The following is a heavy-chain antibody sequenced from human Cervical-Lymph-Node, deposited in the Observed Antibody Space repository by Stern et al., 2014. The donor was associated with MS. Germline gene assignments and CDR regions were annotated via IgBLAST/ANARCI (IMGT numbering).Heavy chain of an antibody. D-gene: IGHD6-13*01. V-gene: IGHV1-18*01. CDR2: NSAYNGNT. J-gene: IGHJ4*02. CDR1: GYTFTSYG. CDR3: ARVNVHSAYSSSWYGMRDY. Sequence: QVQLGQSGAEVKKPGASVKVSCKASGYTFTSYGISWVRQAPGQGLEWMGWNSAYNGNTNYAQKLQGRVTMTTDTSTSTAYMELRSLRSDDTAVYYCARVNVHSAYSSSWYGMRDYWGQGTLVTVSS.